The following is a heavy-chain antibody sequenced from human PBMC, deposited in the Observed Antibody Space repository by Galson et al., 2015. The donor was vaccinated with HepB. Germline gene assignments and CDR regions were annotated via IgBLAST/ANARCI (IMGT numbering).Heavy chain of an antibody. CDR3: AKVPGGDVCSGGSCPDWYFDL. D-gene: IGHD2-15*01. Sequence: SLRLSCAASGFTFSSYAMSWVRQAPGKGLDWVSGISYNSGKTYYADSVKGRFTISRDNSKSTLYLQMNSLRAEDTAVYYCAKVPGGDVCSGGSCPDWYFDLWGRGTLVTVSS. CDR1: GFTFSSYA. J-gene: IGHJ2*01. V-gene: IGHV3-23*01. CDR2: ISYNSGKT.